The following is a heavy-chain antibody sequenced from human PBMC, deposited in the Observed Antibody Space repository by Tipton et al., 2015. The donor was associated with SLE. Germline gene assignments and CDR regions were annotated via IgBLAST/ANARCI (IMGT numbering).Heavy chain of an antibody. V-gene: IGHV3-30*03. CDR3: ARDLGIALYGMDV. CDR2: ISYDGSNK. D-gene: IGHD6-13*01. Sequence: SLRLSCEASGFPFDGYGMNWVRQAPGKGLEWVALISYDGSNKYYADSVKGRFTISRDNSKNTLYLQMNSLRAEDTAVYYCARDLGIALYGMDVWGQGTTVTVSS. J-gene: IGHJ6*02. CDR1: GFPFDGYG.